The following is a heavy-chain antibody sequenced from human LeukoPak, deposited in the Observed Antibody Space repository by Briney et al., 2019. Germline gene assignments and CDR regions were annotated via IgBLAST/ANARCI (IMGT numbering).Heavy chain of an antibody. J-gene: IGHJ5*02. CDR2: IYYSGST. CDR1: GGSISSYY. D-gene: IGHD3-16*01. CDR3: ARAPIPYDRSRTDYRFDP. Sequence: SETLSLTGSVSGGSISSYYWSWIRQPPGKGLEWIGYIYYSGSTNYNPSLKSRVTISLDTSKSQFSLKLTSVTAADTAVYYCARAPIPYDRSRTDYRFDPWAREPWSPSPQ. V-gene: IGHV4-59*01.